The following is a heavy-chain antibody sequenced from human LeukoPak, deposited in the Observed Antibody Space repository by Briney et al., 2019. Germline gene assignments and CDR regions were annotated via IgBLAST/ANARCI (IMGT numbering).Heavy chain of an antibody. CDR1: GGSISSYY. CDR2: IYYSGST. J-gene: IGHJ6*02. D-gene: IGHD1-1*01. V-gene: IGHV4-59*12. Sequence: SETLSLTCTVSGGSISSYYWSWIRQPPGKGLEWIGYIYYSGSTYYNPSLKSRVTISLDTSKNQFSLKLSSVTAADTAVYYCARDAGHQLSRRNYYAMDVWGQGTTVTVSS. CDR3: ARDAGHQLSRRNYYAMDV.